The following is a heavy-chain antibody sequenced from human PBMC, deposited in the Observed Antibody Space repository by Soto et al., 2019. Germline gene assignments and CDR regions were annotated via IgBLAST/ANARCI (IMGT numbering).Heavy chain of an antibody. CDR2: ISYDGSNK. D-gene: IGHD3-3*01. CDR1: GFTFSSYG. J-gene: IGHJ4*02. Sequence: VQLVESGGGVVQPGRSLRLSCAASGFTFSSYGMHWVRQAPGKGLEWVAVISYDGSNKYYADSVKGRFTISRDNSKNTLYLQMNSLRAEDTAVYYCAKDQPYDFWSGYPDYWGQGTLVTVSS. CDR3: AKDQPYDFWSGYPDY. V-gene: IGHV3-30*18.